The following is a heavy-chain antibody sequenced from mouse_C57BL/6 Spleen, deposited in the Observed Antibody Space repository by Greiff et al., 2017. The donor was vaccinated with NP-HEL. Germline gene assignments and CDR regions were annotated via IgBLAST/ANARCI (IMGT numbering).Heavy chain of an antibody. CDR2: ISDGGSYT. Sequence: EVHLVESGGGLVKPGGSLKLSCAASGFTFSSYAMSWVRQTPEKRLEWVATISDGGSYTYYPDNVKGRFTISRDNAKNNLYLQMSHLKSEDTAMYYCARDLLWGYAMDYWGQGTSVTVSS. CDR1: GFTFSSYA. J-gene: IGHJ4*01. V-gene: IGHV5-4*01. CDR3: ARDLLWGYAMDY. D-gene: IGHD2-1*01.